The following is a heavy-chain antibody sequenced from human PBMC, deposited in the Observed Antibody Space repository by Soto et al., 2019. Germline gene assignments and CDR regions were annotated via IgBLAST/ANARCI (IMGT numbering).Heavy chain of an antibody. CDR2: MYSGGNT. D-gene: IGHD3-22*01. Sequence: QLQLQESGPGLVKPSETLSLTCTVSGGSFSSSTYYWGWIRQPPGKGLEWIGSMYSGGNTYYNPTSKSRVSVRVSTSKYHVSLKLTSVTAADTAMYYCARQPYDSTGYYYGAWGQGTLVTVSS. J-gene: IGHJ5*02. CDR3: ARQPYDSTGYYYGA. CDR1: GGSFSSSTYY. V-gene: IGHV4-39*01.